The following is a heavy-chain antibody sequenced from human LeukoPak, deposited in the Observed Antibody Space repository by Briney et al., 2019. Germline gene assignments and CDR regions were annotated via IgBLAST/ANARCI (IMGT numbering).Heavy chain of an antibody. J-gene: IGHJ4*02. CDR3: ARLASTVSSFDY. D-gene: IGHD4-17*01. Sequence: GESLKISCKGSGYNFPTYWIGWVRQMPGKGLEWMGIIYPGDSDTRYSPSFQGQVTISADKSINTAYLQWSSLKASDTAMYYCARLASTVSSFDYWGQGTLVTVSS. CDR1: GYNFPTYW. V-gene: IGHV5-51*01. CDR2: IYPGDSDT.